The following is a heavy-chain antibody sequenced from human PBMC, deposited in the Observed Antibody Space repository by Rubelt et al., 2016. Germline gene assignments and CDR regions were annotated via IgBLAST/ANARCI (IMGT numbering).Heavy chain of an antibody. V-gene: IGHV3-30*04. CDR2: LSFDGSNK. CDR3: AELGATTGAGY. Sequence: QGQLVESGGGVVQPGRSLRLSCAASGFFFSSYAMHWVRQAPGTGLEWVAVLSFDGSNKYFADSVEGRFTISRDNSKNTLYLQMNSLRGDDTAVYYCAELGATTGAGYWGQGTLVTVSS. J-gene: IGHJ4*02. CDR1: GFFFSSYA. D-gene: IGHD1-26*01.